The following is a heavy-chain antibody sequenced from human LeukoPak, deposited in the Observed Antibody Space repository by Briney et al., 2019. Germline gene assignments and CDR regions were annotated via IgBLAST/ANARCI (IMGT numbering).Heavy chain of an antibody. V-gene: IGHV3-23*01. CDR3: AKAGLQEWLLSTFGYFDY. J-gene: IGHJ4*02. CDR2: ISGSGGST. Sequence: PGGSLRLSCAASGFTFSSYAMSWVRQAPGKGLEWVSAISGSGGSTYYADSVKGRFTISRDNSKNTLYLQMNSLRAEDTAVYYCAKAGLQEWLLSTFGYFDYWCQGTLVTVSS. D-gene: IGHD3-3*01. CDR1: GFTFSSYA.